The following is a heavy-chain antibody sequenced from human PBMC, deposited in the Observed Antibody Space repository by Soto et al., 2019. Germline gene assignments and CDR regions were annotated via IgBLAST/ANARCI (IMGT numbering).Heavy chain of an antibody. CDR2: ISFDGKNE. D-gene: IGHD2-15*01. Sequence: GGSLRLSCAASEFTFSSYAMHWFRQAPGRGLEWVALISFDGKNEYYADSVKGRFTIARDNSRNMVYLEMNGLRPDDTATYFCARPIPRWSYHYGMDVWGHGTTVTVSS. CDR1: EFTFSSYA. V-gene: IGHV3-30*04. CDR3: ARPIPRWSYHYGMDV. J-gene: IGHJ6*02.